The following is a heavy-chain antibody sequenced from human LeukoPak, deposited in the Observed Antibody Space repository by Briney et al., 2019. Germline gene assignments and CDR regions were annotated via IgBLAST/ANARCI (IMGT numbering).Heavy chain of an antibody. Sequence: GGSLRLSCAASVFTFSTHGMHWGRQAPGKGLEWVAVIWYDGSNKYYADSVKGRFTISRDNSKNTLFLLMSSLRAEDTALYYCARSKDGAFDIWGQGTMVTVSS. CDR2: IWYDGSNK. J-gene: IGHJ3*02. CDR3: ARSKDGAFDI. V-gene: IGHV3-33*01. CDR1: VFTFSTHG.